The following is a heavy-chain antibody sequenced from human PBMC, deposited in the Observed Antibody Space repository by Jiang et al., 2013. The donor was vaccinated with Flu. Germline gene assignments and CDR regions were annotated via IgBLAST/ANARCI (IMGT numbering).Heavy chain of an antibody. D-gene: IGHD3-22*01. CDR2: INAGNGNT. CDR3: ARSSGYYYGYYYYYGMDV. V-gene: IGHV1-3*01. Sequence: GAEVKKPGASVKVSCKASGYTFTSYAMHWVRQAPGQRLEWMGWINAGNGNTKYSQKFQGRVTITRDTSASTAYMELSSLRSEDTAVYYCARSSGYYYGYYYYYGMDVWGQGTTVTVSS. CDR1: GYTFTSYA. J-gene: IGHJ6*02.